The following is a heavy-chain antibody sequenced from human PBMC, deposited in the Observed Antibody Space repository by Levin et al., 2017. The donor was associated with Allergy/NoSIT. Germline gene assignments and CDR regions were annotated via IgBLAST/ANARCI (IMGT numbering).Heavy chain of an antibody. J-gene: IGHJ4*02. Sequence: SETLSLTCSVSGGSISSDYWSWIRQPPGKGLEWIGYISYTGTKYNPSLKSRVTISEGTSKNQLSLKLSSVTSADTAVYYCARIGVKAPATFLDYWGQGLLVTVSS. V-gene: IGHV4-59*01. CDR2: ISYTGT. D-gene: IGHD3-3*01. CDR1: GGSISSDY. CDR3: ARIGVKAPATFLDY.